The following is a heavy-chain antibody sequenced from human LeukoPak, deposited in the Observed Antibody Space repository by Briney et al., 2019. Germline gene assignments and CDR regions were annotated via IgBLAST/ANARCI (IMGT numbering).Heavy chain of an antibody. J-gene: IGHJ4*02. V-gene: IGHV3-30*18. CDR3: AKEERYSNYGPHNTPYFDY. Sequence: TGGSLRLSCAAPGFTFSSYGIHWVRQAPGKGLEWVAVISYDGSNQYYADSVKGRFIISRDNSKNTLYLQMNSLRAEDTAMYYCAKEERYSNYGPHNTPYFDYWGQGTLVTVSS. CDR1: GFTFSSYG. CDR2: ISYDGSNQ. D-gene: IGHD4-11*01.